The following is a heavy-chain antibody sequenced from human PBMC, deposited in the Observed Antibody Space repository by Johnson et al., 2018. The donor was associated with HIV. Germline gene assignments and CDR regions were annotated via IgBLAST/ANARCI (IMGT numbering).Heavy chain of an antibody. D-gene: IGHD5-24*01. Sequence: VQLVESGGGLVKPGGSLRLSCAASGFTFDDYAMHWVRQAPGKGLEWVSGISWNSGSIGYADSVKGRFTISRDNAKNSLYLQMSSLRAEDTAVYYCARDGPWLQSQRDAFDIWGQGTMVTVSS. CDR2: ISWNSGSI. J-gene: IGHJ3*02. CDR3: ARDGPWLQSQRDAFDI. V-gene: IGHV3-9*01. CDR1: GFTFDDYA.